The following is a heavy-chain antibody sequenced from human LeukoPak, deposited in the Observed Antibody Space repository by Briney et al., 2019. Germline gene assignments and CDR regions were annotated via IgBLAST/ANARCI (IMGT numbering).Heavy chain of an antibody. CDR3: ARTSSASYYYTMDV. Sequence: ASVKVSFKASGYSFTSYGINWVRQAPGQGLEWIGWISAYNGNTNYAQKLQGRVTMTTDTSTNTAYMELRSLRSDDTAMYHCARTSSASYYYTMDVWGQGTTVAVSS. CDR2: ISAYNGNT. V-gene: IGHV1-18*01. CDR1: GYSFTSYG. D-gene: IGHD6-25*01. J-gene: IGHJ6*02.